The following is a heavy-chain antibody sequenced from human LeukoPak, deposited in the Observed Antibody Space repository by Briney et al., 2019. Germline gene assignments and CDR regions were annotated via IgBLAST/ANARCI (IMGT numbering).Heavy chain of an antibody. Sequence: ASVKVSCKASGYTSTSYGISWVRQAPGQGLEWMGWISAYNGNTNYAQKLQGRVTMTTDTSTSTAYMELRSLRSDDTAVYYCARRSRDGYNWSLDYWGQGTLVTVSS. CDR3: ARRSRDGYNWSLDY. CDR1: GYTSTSYG. CDR2: ISAYNGNT. J-gene: IGHJ4*02. D-gene: IGHD5-24*01. V-gene: IGHV1-18*01.